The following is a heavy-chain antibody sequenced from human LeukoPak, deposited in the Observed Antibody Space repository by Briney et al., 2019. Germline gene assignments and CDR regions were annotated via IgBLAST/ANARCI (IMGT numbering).Heavy chain of an antibody. D-gene: IGHD2-2*01. CDR3: ARASFIIVVVPAAPYYYYGMDV. CDR1: GGTFSSYA. Sequence: ASVTVSCKASGGTFSSYAISWVRQAPGQGLEWMGGIIPIFGTANYAQKFQGRVTITADESTSTAYMELSSLRSEDTAVYYCARASFIIVVVPAAPYYYYGMDVWGQGTTVTVSS. V-gene: IGHV1-69*13. CDR2: IIPIFGTA. J-gene: IGHJ6*02.